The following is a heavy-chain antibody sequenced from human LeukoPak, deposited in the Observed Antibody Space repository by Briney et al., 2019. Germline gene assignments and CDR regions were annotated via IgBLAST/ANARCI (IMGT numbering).Heavy chain of an antibody. CDR2: IYSGGST. D-gene: IGHD3-10*01. J-gene: IGHJ3*02. Sequence: GGSLRLSCAASGFTVSTNYMSWVRQAPGKGLEWVSVIYSGGSTYYADSVEGRFTISRDNSKNTLYLQLNSLRAEDTAVYYCARIDYSGSGATDAFDIWGQGTRVIVSS. V-gene: IGHV3-66*01. CDR3: ARIDYSGSGATDAFDI. CDR1: GFTVSTNY.